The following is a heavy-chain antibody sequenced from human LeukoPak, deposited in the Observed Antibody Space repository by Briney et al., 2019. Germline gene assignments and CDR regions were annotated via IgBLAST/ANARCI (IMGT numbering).Heavy chain of an antibody. J-gene: IGHJ4*02. CDR3: ARDRLVRGVIVLGHYYFDY. V-gene: IGHV1-69*05. D-gene: IGHD3-10*01. CDR2: IIPIFGTA. CDR1: GGTFSSYA. Sequence: SVKVSCKASGGTFSSYAISWVRQAPGQGLEWMGRIIPIFGTANYTQKFQGRVTITTDESTSTAYMELSSLRSEDTAVYYCARDRLVRGVIVLGHYYFDYWGQGTLVTVSS.